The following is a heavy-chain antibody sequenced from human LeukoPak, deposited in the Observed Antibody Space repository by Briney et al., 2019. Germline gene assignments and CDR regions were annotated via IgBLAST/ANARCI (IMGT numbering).Heavy chain of an antibody. CDR3: ASYCSITTCLRRAFDI. CDR1: GGSISSSRYY. Sequence: NPSETLSLTCSVSGGSISSSRYYWSCMRQPPGKGMEWIGSVSYSGSTYYNPSLKSRVTISVDTSKNHFSLKLSSVTAADTAVYYCASYCSITTCLRRAFDIWGQGTMVTVSS. CDR2: VSYSGST. D-gene: IGHD2-2*01. J-gene: IGHJ3*02. V-gene: IGHV4-39*02.